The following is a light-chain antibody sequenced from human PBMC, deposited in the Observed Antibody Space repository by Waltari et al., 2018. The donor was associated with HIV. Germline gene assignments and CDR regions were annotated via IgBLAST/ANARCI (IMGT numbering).Light chain of an antibody. V-gene: IGLV2-14*01. Sequence: QSALTQPTSVSGSPGQSITISCTGTSSDVGGYNYVSWYQQHPGKAPKLMIYEVSNLPSGVSNRFSVSKSGNTASLTISGLQAEDEADYYCSSYTSSSTRVFGGGTNLTVL. CDR3: SSYTSSSTRV. CDR1: SSDVGGYNY. J-gene: IGLJ3*02. CDR2: EVS.